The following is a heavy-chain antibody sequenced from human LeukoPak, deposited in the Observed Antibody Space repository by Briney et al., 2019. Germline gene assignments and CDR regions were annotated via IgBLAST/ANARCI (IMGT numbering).Heavy chain of an antibody. J-gene: IGHJ4*02. CDR1: GGSISSYY. V-gene: IGHV4-59*01. CDR2: IYYSGST. D-gene: IGHD3-10*01. CDR3: ARGITMVRGVILDY. Sequence: KPSETLSLTCTVSGGSISSYYWSWIRQPPGKGLEWIGYIYYSGSTNYNPSLKSRVTISVDTSKNQFSLRLSSVTAADTAVHYCARGITMVRGVILDYWGQGTLVTVSS.